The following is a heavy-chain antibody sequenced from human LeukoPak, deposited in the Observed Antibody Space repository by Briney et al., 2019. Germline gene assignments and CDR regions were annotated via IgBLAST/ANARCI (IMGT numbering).Heavy chain of an antibody. CDR1: GFTFSSYE. D-gene: IGHD6-19*01. J-gene: IGHJ4*02. V-gene: IGHV3-48*03. CDR2: ISSSGSTV. CDR3: ARQNGWFNY. Sequence: AGGSLRLSCAASGFTFSSYEMDWVRQAPGKGPEWVSYISSSGSTVHYADSVKGRFTISRVNAMNSLYLQMSSLRGDDTAFYYSARQNGWFNYWSQGTLVTVSS.